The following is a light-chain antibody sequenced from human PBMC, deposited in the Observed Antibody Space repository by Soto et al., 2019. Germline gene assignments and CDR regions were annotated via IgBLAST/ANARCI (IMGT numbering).Light chain of an antibody. Sequence: QSALTQPASVSGSPGQSIIISCTGTGSDIGRSDFVSWFQQLPGSVPKLMIYEVTGRPSATSDRFSGSKSGNTASLTISGLQPEDEADYYCISCTSVNIRCVFGTGTKVTVL. CDR2: EVT. J-gene: IGLJ1*01. CDR1: GSDIGRSDF. V-gene: IGLV2-14*01. CDR3: ISCTSVNIRCV.